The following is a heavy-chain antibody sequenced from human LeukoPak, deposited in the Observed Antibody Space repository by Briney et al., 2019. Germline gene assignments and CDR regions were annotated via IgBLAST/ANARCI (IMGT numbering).Heavy chain of an antibody. D-gene: IGHD1-1*01. Sequence: PSETLSLTCTVSGGSISIYYWNWIRQPAGKGLEWIGRIFTSGITNYNPSLKSRITISVDTSKNQFSLNLSSVTAADTAVYYCARRRTTGTTGYFDYWGQGTLVTVSS. CDR1: GGSISIYY. CDR2: IFTSGIT. V-gene: IGHV4-4*07. J-gene: IGHJ4*02. CDR3: ARRRTTGTTGYFDY.